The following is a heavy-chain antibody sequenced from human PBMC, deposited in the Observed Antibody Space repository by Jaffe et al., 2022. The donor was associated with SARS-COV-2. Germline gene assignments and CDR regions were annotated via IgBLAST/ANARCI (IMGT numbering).Heavy chain of an antibody. Sequence: EAQLVESGVDLVQPGGSLRISCEASRITIGNYWMAWVRQAPGKGLEWVASIRQDGREIYYGDSVKGRFTISRDNAKNSIYLQMNSLGVEDTAEYYCAVQKGWRSCKDLWGRGTTVTVSS. J-gene: IGHJ6*04. V-gene: IGHV3-7*03. CDR2: IRQDGREI. CDR3: AVQKGWRSCKDL. CDR1: RITIGNYW.